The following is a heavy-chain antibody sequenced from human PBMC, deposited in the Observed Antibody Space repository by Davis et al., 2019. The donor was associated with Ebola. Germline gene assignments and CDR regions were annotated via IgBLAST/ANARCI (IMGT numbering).Heavy chain of an antibody. J-gene: IGHJ4*02. D-gene: IGHD2-15*01. CDR2: IRSKANSYAT. CDR1: GFSFNEVW. CDR3: TSPLHCSGGSCYSEG. Sequence: PAGSLRLSCAASGFSFNEVWMSWVRQAPGKGLEWVGRIRSKANSYATAYAASVKGRFTISRDDSKNTAYLQMNSLKTEDTAVYYCTSPLHCSGGSCYSEGWGQGTLVTVSS. V-gene: IGHV3-73*01.